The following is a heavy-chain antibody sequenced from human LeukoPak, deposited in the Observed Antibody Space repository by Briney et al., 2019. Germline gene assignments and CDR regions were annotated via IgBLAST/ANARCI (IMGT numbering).Heavy chain of an antibody. CDR2: INHSGST. CDR3: ARRRGPRRYCSSTSCHGPAFDP. CDR1: GGSFSGYY. Sequence: SETLSLTCAVYGGSFSGYYWSWIRQPPGKGLEWIGEINHSGSTNYNPSLKSRVTISVDTSKNQFSLKLSSVTAADTAVYYCARRRGPRRYCSSTSCHGPAFDPWGQGTLVTVSS. D-gene: IGHD2-2*01. J-gene: IGHJ5*02. V-gene: IGHV4-34*01.